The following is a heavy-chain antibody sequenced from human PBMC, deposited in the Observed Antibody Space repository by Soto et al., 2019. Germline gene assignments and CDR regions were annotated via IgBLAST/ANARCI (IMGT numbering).Heavy chain of an antibody. Sequence: QVQLVQSGPEVKKPGASVKVSCEASGYTFTTSGISWVRQAPGQGLEWMGWISTYNGYTNSAQKFQGRVTMTADTSTGTVYMELLSLKSDDTAVYYCARQGSGPYYYYGLDVWGQGTTVTVSS. CDR3: ARQGSGPYYYYGLDV. CDR2: ISTYNGYT. J-gene: IGHJ6*02. V-gene: IGHV1-18*01. CDR1: GYTFTTSG. D-gene: IGHD1-26*01.